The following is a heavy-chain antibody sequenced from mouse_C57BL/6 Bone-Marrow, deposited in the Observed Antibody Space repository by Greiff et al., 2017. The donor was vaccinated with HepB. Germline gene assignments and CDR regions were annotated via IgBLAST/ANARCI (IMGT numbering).Heavy chain of an antibody. D-gene: IGHD1-1*01. CDR2: IYPGSGNT. CDR3: ARKGYYGSSWGYAMDY. CDR1: GYSFTSYY. V-gene: IGHV1-66*01. Sequence: VQLQESGPELVKPGASVKISCKASGYSFTSYYIHWVKQRPGQGLEWIGWIYPGSGNTKYNETFKGKATLTADTSSSTAYMQLSSLTSEDSAVYYCARKGYYGSSWGYAMDYWGQGTSVTVSS. J-gene: IGHJ4*01.